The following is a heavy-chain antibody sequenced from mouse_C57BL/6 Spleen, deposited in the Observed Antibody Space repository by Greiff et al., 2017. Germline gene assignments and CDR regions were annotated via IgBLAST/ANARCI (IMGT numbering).Heavy chain of an antibody. CDR1: GYTFTSYW. D-gene: IGHD2-4*01. CDR2: IYPGSGST. V-gene: IGHV1-55*01. CDR3: ARWGDYDWFAY. J-gene: IGHJ3*01. Sequence: QVQLKQPGAELVKPGASVKMSCKASGYTFTSYWITWVKQRPGHGLEWIGDIYPGSGSTNYNEKFKSKATLTVDTSSSTAYMQLSSLTSEDSAVYYCARWGDYDWFAYWGQGTLVTVSA.